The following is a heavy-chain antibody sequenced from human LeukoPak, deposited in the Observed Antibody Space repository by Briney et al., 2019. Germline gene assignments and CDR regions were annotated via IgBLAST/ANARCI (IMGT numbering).Heavy chain of an antibody. CDR2: IRSKANSYET. CDR1: GFTFSGSA. CDR3: TRRDSSSWFNWFDP. D-gene: IGHD6-13*01. V-gene: IGHV3-73*01. Sequence: GGSLRLSCAASGFTFSGSAMHWVRQASGKGLEWVGRIRSKANSYETAYAASVKGRFTISRDDSKNTAYLQMNSLKTEDTAVYYCTRRDSSSWFNWFDPWGQGTLVTVSS. J-gene: IGHJ5*02.